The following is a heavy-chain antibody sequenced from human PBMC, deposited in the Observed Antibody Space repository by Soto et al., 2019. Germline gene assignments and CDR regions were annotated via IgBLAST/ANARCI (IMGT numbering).Heavy chain of an antibody. CDR1: GGSISSYY. V-gene: IGHV4-59*08. D-gene: IGHD6-13*01. CDR2: IYYSGST. J-gene: IGHJ4*02. Sequence: SETLSLTCTVSGGSISSYYWIWIRQPPGKGLEWIGYIYYSGSTNYNPSLKSRVTISVDTSKNQFSLKLSSVTAADTAVYYCARTGSQLVSPHDYWGQGTLVTVSS. CDR3: ARTGSQLVSPHDY.